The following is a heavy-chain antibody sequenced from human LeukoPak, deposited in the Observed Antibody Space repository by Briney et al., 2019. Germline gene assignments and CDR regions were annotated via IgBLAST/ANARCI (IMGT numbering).Heavy chain of an antibody. Sequence: SETLSLTCTVSGASISSYFWTWIRQSPGKGLEWIGYISNIGSTNYNPSLKSRVTISVDTSMNQFSLKLSSLTAADTAVYYCARDGSEAAAGLDYWGQGTLVTVSS. CDR1: GASISSYF. CDR3: ARDGSEAAAGLDY. J-gene: IGHJ4*02. V-gene: IGHV4-59*12. D-gene: IGHD6-13*01. CDR2: ISNIGST.